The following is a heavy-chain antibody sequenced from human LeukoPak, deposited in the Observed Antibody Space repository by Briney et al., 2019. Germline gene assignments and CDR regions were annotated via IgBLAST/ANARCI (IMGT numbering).Heavy chain of an antibody. CDR3: ARDRTGSNDFWSGYTTFFDY. D-gene: IGHD3-3*01. CDR2: INKDGSEK. Sequence: GGXXRLSCAASRFTFTSDWMSWVRQAPGRGLEGVGKINKDGSEKYYVDSVKGRFTISRDNAKNSVCMQMNRLRDEDTAVYYCARDRTGSNDFWSGYTTFFDYWGQGTLVTVSS. J-gene: IGHJ4*02. V-gene: IGHV3-7*01. CDR1: RFTFTSDW.